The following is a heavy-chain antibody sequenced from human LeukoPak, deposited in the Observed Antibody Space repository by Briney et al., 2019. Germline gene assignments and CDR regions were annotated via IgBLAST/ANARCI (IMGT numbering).Heavy chain of an antibody. V-gene: IGHV4-34*01. CDR3: ARDNYIVYYDFWSGYYRYFDY. Sequence: PSETLSLTCAVYGGSFSGYYWSWIRQPPGKGLEWIGEINHSGSTNYNPSLESRVTISVDTSKNQFSLKLSSVTAADTAVYYCARDNYIVYYDFWSGYYRYFDYWGQGTLVTVSS. CDR2: INHSGST. CDR1: GGSFSGYY. D-gene: IGHD3-3*01. J-gene: IGHJ4*02.